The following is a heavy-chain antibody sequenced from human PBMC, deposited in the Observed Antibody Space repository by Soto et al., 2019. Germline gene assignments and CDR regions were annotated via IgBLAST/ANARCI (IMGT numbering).Heavy chain of an antibody. Sequence: EVQLVESGGGIVQPGGSLRLSCAASGFTFSSYWMHWVRQAPGKGMVWVSRINSDGSRTSYADSAKGRFTISRDNAKNPVYLQMDSLRAEDTAVYYCARGDGDYYAGNGYLGRHWGQGTLVTVSS. CDR3: ARGDGDYYAGNGYLGRH. CDR1: GFTFSSYW. J-gene: IGHJ4*02. V-gene: IGHV3-74*01. CDR2: INSDGSRT. D-gene: IGHD3-10*01.